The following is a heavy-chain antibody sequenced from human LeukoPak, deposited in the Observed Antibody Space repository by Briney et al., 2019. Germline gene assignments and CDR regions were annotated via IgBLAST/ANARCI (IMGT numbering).Heavy chain of an antibody. Sequence: SVKVSCKASGGTFSSYAISWVRQAPGQGLEWMGGIIPIFGTANYAQKFQGRVTITADESTSTAYMELSSLRSEDTAVYYCARVQYNWNSHYYYYMDVWGKGTTVTVSS. V-gene: IGHV1-69*13. CDR3: ARVQYNWNSHYYYYMDV. CDR1: GGTFSSYA. J-gene: IGHJ6*03. CDR2: IIPIFGTA. D-gene: IGHD1-7*01.